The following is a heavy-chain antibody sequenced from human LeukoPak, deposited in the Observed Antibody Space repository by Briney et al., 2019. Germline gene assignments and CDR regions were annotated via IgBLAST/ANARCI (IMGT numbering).Heavy chain of an antibody. CDR3: AKEWELL. Sequence: GGSLRLSCAASGFTFSSYGMHWVRQAPGKGLEWVAVISYDGSNKYYADSVKSRFTISRDNSKNPLYLQMNSLRAEDTAVYYCAKEWELLWGQGTLVTVSS. CDR2: ISYDGSNK. J-gene: IGHJ4*02. D-gene: IGHD1-26*01. V-gene: IGHV3-30*18. CDR1: GFTFSSYG.